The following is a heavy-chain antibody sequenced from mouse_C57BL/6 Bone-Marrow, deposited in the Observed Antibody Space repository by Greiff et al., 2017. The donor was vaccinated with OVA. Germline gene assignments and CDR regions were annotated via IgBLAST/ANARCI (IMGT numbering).Heavy chain of an antibody. CDR3: AREGEGYAMDY. CDR2: IYPRSGNT. CDR1: GYTFTSYG. Sequence: VQLQQSGAELARPGASVKLSCKASGYTFTSYGISWVKQRPGQGLEWIGEIYPRSGNTYYNEKFKGKATLTADKSSSTAYMELRSLTSEDSAVYFCAREGEGYAMDYWGQGTSVTVSS. V-gene: IGHV1-81*01. J-gene: IGHJ4*01.